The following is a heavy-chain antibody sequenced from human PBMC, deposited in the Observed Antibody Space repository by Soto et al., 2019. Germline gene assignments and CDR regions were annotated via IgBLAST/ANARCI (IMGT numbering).Heavy chain of an antibody. V-gene: IGHV5-51*04. J-gene: IGHJ5*02. CDR3: ARGYCTTTICDPWFDP. CDR1: GYSFTSYW. CDR2: IYPGDSDT. D-gene: IGHD2-2*01. Sequence: GESLKISCTGVGYSFTSYWIGWVRQIPGKGLELMGIIYPGDSDTRYSPSFHVQVTILADKPITTAYLQWSSLKASDTAMYYCARGYCTTTICDPWFDPWGQGTLVTVSS.